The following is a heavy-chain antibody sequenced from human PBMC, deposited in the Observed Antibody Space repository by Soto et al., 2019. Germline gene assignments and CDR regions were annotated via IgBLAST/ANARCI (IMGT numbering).Heavy chain of an antibody. V-gene: IGHV3-23*01. CDR2: ISGSGGST. CDR1: GFTFSSYA. D-gene: IGHD5-18*01. Sequence: EVQLLESGGGLVQPGGSLRLSFAASGFTFSSYAMSWVRQAPGKGLEWVSAISGSGGSTYYADSVKGRFTISRDNSKNTLYLQMNSLRAEDTAVYYCAKDPGSYGSLYVFDYWGQGTLVTVSS. J-gene: IGHJ4*02. CDR3: AKDPGSYGSLYVFDY.